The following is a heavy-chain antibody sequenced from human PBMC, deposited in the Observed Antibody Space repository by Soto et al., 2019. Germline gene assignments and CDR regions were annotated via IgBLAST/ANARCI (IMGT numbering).Heavy chain of an antibody. D-gene: IGHD3-10*01. V-gene: IGHV5-51*01. CDR2: IYPGDSDT. CDR3: ARGQNDAFDI. J-gene: IGHJ3*02. CDR1: GYIFTSYW. Sequence: GESLKISCKGSGYIFTSYWSGWVRQMPGKGLQWMVIIYPGDSDTKYNPSVEGQVTISVDKSISTAYLQWSSLKASDTAMYYCARGQNDAFDIWGQGTMVTVSS.